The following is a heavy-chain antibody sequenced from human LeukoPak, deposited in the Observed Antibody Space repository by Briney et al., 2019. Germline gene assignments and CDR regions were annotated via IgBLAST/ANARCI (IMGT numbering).Heavy chain of an antibody. V-gene: IGHV1-69*04. D-gene: IGHD3-22*01. CDR1: GGTFSSYA. Sequence: ASVKVSCKASGGTFSSYAISWVRQAPGQGREWMGRIIPILGIANYAQKFQGRVTITADKSTSTAYMELSSLRSEDTAVYYCARVGYYDSSGYYGGSSDYWGQGTLVTVSS. CDR3: ARVGYYDSSGYYGGSSDY. J-gene: IGHJ4*02. CDR2: IIPILGIA.